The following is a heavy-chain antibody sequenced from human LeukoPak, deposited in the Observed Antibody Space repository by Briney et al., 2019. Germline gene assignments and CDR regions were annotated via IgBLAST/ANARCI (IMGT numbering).Heavy chain of an antibody. J-gene: IGHJ4*02. Sequence: SETLSLTCTVSGGSISSSSYYWGWIRQPPGKGLEWIGSIYYSGSTYYNPSLKSRVTISVDTSKNQFSLKLSSVTAADTAVYYCARATDVYSFDYWGQGTLVTVSS. CDR2: IYYSGST. CDR3: ARATDVYSFDY. CDR1: GGSISSSSYY. V-gene: IGHV4-39*07.